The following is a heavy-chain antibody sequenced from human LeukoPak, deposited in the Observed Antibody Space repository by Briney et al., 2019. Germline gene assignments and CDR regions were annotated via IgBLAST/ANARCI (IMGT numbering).Heavy chain of an antibody. J-gene: IGHJ6*03. V-gene: IGHV4-59*01. CDR3: ARVGIAAAGRVYYYYYMDV. CDR2: IYYSGST. CDR1: GGSISSYY. D-gene: IGHD6-13*01. Sequence: TSETLSLTCTVSGGSISSYYWSWIRQPPGKGLEWIGYIYYSGSTNYNPSLKSRVTISVDTSKNQFSLKLSSVTAADTAVYYCARVGIAAAGRVYYYYYMDVWGKGTTVTISS.